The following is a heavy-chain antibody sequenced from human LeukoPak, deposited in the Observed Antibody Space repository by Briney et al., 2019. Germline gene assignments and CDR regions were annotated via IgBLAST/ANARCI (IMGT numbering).Heavy chain of an antibody. CDR2: INPNSGGA. Sequence: GASVKVSCKASGYTFTGYYMHWVRQAPGQGLEWMGRINPNSGGANYAQKSQGRVTMTRATSISTAYMELSRLRSDDTAVYYCARDFCGGDCYSRSTYMDVWGKGTTVTVSS. CDR1: GYTFTGYY. CDR3: ARDFCGGDCYSRSTYMDV. D-gene: IGHD2-21*02. V-gene: IGHV1-2*06. J-gene: IGHJ6*04.